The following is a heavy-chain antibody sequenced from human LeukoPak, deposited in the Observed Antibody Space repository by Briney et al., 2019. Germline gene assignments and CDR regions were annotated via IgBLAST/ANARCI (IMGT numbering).Heavy chain of an antibody. Sequence: HPGGSVRLSCAASGLTFSRYAMHWVRQAPGKGVECVTVKSDDGSKKCYADSGKGRFTISRDQSKSTLYLEMNGLRSEETAVYYCARVAQHWGQGTLVTVSS. CDR2: KSDDGSKK. V-gene: IGHV3-30*04. CDR1: GLTFSRYA. J-gene: IGHJ4*02. CDR3: ARVAQH.